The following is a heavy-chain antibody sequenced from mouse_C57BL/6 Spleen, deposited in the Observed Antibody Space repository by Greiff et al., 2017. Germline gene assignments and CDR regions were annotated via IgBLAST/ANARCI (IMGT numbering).Heavy chain of an antibody. CDR2: IDPENGDT. V-gene: IGHV14-4*01. CDR1: GFNIKDDY. J-gene: IGHJ4*01. Sequence: EVQLQQSGAELVRPGASVKLSCTASGFNIKDDYMHWVKQRPEQGLEWIGWIDPENGDTEYASKFQGKATITADTSSNTAYLQLSSLTSEDPAVYYCTRELRLRFDAMDYWGQGTAVTVSS. CDR3: TRELRLRFDAMDY. D-gene: IGHD3-2*02.